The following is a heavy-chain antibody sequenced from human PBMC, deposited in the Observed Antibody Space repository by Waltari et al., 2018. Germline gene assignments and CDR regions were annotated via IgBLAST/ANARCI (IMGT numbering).Heavy chain of an antibody. V-gene: IGHV4-38-2*01. D-gene: IGHD6-19*01. J-gene: IGHJ4*02. Sequence: QVQLQESGPGLVKPSETLSLTCAVSGYSISSGYYWGWIRQPPGKGLEWIGSIYHSGSTYYNPSIKSRVTISVDTSKNQFSLKLSSVTAADTAVYYCARMRGWYFDYWGQGTLVTVSS. CDR1: GYSISSGYY. CDR2: IYHSGST. CDR3: ARMRGWYFDY.